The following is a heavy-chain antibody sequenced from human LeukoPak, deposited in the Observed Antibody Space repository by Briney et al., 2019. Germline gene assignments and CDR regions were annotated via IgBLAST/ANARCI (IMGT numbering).Heavy chain of an antibody. CDR2: INPNSGDT. CDR1: GYTFTGYY. Sequence: ASVKVSCKASGYTFTGYYMHWVRQAPGQGLEWMGWINPNSGDTNYAQKFQGRVTMTRDTSISTAYMELSSLRSDDTAVYYCARRSSSSWGWFDPWGQGTLVTVSS. J-gene: IGHJ5*02. D-gene: IGHD6-6*01. V-gene: IGHV1-2*02. CDR3: ARRSSSSWGWFDP.